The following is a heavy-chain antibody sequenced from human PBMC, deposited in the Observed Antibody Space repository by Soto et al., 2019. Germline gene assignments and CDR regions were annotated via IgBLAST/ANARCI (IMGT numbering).Heavy chain of an antibody. Sequence: TSETLSLTCAVSGGSISSSNWWSWVRQPPGKGLEWIGEIYHSGSTNYNPSLKSRVTISVDKSKNQFSLKLSSVTAADTAVYYCARYPVVQAATNWFDPWGQGTLVTVSS. V-gene: IGHV4-4*02. J-gene: IGHJ5*02. D-gene: IGHD2-2*01. CDR1: GGSISSSNW. CDR3: ARYPVVQAATNWFDP. CDR2: IYHSGST.